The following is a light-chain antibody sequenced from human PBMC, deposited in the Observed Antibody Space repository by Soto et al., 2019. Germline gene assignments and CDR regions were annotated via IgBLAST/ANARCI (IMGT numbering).Light chain of an antibody. CDR2: AAY. J-gene: IGKJ1*01. Sequence: ELVLTQSPDTLSLSPGERSTLSCRASQSVTSTYLAWYQQRPGQAPRLLIYAAYSRATGITDRFSGSGSGTDFTLTIRRLEPEDFAVYYCQQYGDSPQTFGQGTKVDNK. CDR3: QQYGDSPQT. V-gene: IGKV3-20*01. CDR1: QSVTSTY.